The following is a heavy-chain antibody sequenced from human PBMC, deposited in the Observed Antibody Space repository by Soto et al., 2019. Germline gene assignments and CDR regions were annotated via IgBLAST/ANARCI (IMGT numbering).Heavy chain of an antibody. V-gene: IGHV4-31*03. D-gene: IGHD3-3*01. CDR1: GGSISSGGYY. J-gene: IGHJ6*03. CDR3: ARLPDLNIYDFWSGFPQIYYMDF. Sequence: PSETLSLTCTVSGGSISSGGYYWSWIRQHPGKGLEWIGYIYYSGSTYYNPSLKSRVTISVDTSKNQFSLKLSSVTAADTAVYYCARLPDLNIYDFWSGFPQIYYMDFWGKGVMVTVSS. CDR2: IYYSGST.